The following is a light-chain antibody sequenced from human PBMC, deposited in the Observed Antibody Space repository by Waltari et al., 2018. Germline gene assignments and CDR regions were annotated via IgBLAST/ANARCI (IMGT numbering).Light chain of an antibody. CDR3: QQYDGSVLT. J-gene: IGKJ4*01. Sequence: GQRATLSCRASQTINNNFLVWYQQKPGQAPRLIIHGASSRATAFPDRFSGSGSGTDFTLTISSLKPEDSAVYYCQQYDGSVLTFGGGTKVEI. V-gene: IGKV3-20*01. CDR2: GAS. CDR1: QTINNNF.